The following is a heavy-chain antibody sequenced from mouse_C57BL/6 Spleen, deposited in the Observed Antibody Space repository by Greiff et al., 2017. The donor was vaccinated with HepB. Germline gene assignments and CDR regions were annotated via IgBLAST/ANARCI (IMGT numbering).Heavy chain of an antibody. Sequence: QVQLKQPGAELVKPGASVKMSCKASGYTFTSYWITWVKQRPGQGLEWIGDIYPGSGSTNYNEKFKSKATLTVDTSSSTAYMQLSSLTSEDSAIYYCAADSSGYFDYWGQGTTLTVSS. CDR3: AADSSGYFDY. D-gene: IGHD3-2*02. CDR1: GYTFTSYW. CDR2: IYPGSGST. J-gene: IGHJ2*01. V-gene: IGHV1-55*01.